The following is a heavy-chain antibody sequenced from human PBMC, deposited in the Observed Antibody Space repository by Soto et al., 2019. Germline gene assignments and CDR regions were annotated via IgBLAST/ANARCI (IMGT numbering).Heavy chain of an antibody. CDR2: ISGSGGSK. J-gene: IGHJ4*02. V-gene: IGHV3-23*01. Sequence: EVQLLESGGGLVQPGGSLRLSCAASGFTFSSYAMSWVRQAPGKGLEWVSAISGSGGSKYYADSVKGRFTISRDNSKYTRYLQMNSLRAENTAIYYWAKDSLPYQLLLFYYFDYWGQGTLVTVSS. CDR1: GFTFSSYA. CDR3: AKDSLPYQLLLFYYFDY. D-gene: IGHD2-2*01.